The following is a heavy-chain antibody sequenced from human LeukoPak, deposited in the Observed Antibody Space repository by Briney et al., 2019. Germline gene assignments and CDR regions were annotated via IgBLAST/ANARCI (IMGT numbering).Heavy chain of an antibody. Sequence: GASVKVSCKASGYTFTGYYMHWVRQAPGQGLEWMGWISAYNGDTNYAQNLQGRVTMTTDTSTNTAYMELRSLRSDDTAVYYCARDHIVGASNWFDPWGQGTLVTVSS. CDR1: GYTFTGYY. D-gene: IGHD1-26*01. J-gene: IGHJ5*02. CDR3: ARDHIVGASNWFDP. V-gene: IGHV1-18*04. CDR2: ISAYNGDT.